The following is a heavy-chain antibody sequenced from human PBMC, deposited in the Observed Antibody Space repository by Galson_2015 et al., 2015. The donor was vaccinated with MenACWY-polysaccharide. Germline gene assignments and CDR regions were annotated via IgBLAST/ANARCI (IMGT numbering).Heavy chain of an antibody. J-gene: IGHJ5*02. CDR3: ARGGRAVSNRNWFDP. D-gene: IGHD3-16*01. V-gene: IGHV4-31*03. CDR2: ISYEGGT. Sequence: TLSLTCTVSGDSITSGGYFWSWIRQHPGKGLEWIASISYEGGTYYNPSLESRVTILEDTPKNQFSLKLNSVTGADTAVYYCARGGRAVSNRNWFDPWGQGTLVTVSS. CDR1: GDSITSGGYF.